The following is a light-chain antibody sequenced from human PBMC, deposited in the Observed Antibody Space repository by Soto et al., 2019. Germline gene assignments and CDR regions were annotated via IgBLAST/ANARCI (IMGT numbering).Light chain of an antibody. CDR2: GAS. CDR1: QSVSSN. J-gene: IGKJ1*01. CDR3: QQYNNWPPWT. Sequence: EILMTQSPATLSVSPVERATLSCRASQSVSSNLAWYQQKPGQAPRLLIYGASTRATGIPARFSGSGSGTEFTPTISSLQSEDFAVYYCQQYNNWPPWTFGQGTKAAI. V-gene: IGKV3-15*01.